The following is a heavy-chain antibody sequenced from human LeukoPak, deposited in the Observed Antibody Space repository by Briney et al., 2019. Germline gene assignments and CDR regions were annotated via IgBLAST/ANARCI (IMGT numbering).Heavy chain of an antibody. Sequence: SETLSLTCSVSGGSISSSSSYWGWIRQPPGKGLEWIGSIYYSGSSFDNPALKSRVTISVDTSKNQFSLKLSSVTAADTAVYYCARHRSGSLQSSYACWGQGSLVTVST. CDR2: IYYSGSS. J-gene: IGHJ4*02. V-gene: IGHV4-39*01. D-gene: IGHD5-24*01. CDR3: ARHRSGSLQSSYAC. CDR1: GGSISSSSSY.